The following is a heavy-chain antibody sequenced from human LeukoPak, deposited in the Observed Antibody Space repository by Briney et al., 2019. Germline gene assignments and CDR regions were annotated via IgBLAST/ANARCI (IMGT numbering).Heavy chain of an antibody. CDR2: ISSSSSTI. Sequence: GGSLRLSCAASGFTFSSYSMNWVRQAPGKGLEWVSYISSSSSTIYYADSVKGRFTISRDNAEISLYLQMNSLRAEDTAVYYCARESSGSFLFDYWGQGILVTVSS. CDR1: GFTFSSYS. D-gene: IGHD1-26*01. V-gene: IGHV3-48*04. J-gene: IGHJ4*02. CDR3: ARESSGSFLFDY.